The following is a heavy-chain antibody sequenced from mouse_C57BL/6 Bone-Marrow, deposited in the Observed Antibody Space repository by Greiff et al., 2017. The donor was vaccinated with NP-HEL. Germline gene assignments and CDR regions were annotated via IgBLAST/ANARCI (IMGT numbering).Heavy chain of an antibody. CDR3: ARGRTVVAPNYAMDY. J-gene: IGHJ4*01. Sequence: QVQLQQPGAELVKPGASVKMSCKASGYTFTSYWITWVKQRPGQGLEWIGDLYPGSGSTNYNEKFKSKATLTVDTSSSTAYMQLSSLTSEDSAVYYCARGRTVVAPNYAMDYWGQGTSVTVSS. CDR2: LYPGSGST. D-gene: IGHD1-1*01. V-gene: IGHV1-55*01. CDR1: GYTFTSYW.